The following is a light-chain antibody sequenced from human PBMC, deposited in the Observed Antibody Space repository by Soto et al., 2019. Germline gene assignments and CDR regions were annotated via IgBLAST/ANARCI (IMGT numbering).Light chain of an antibody. Sequence: MTQSPSTLSAFVGDRVTISCRASQSVNSNLAWYQQKPGQAPRLLIYGASTRAAGIPARFSGSGSGTEFSLTISSLQSEDFAVYYCQQYNNRPPDTFGQGTKLEIK. V-gene: IGKV3-15*01. CDR1: QSVNSN. CDR2: GAS. CDR3: QQYNNRPPDT. J-gene: IGKJ2*01.